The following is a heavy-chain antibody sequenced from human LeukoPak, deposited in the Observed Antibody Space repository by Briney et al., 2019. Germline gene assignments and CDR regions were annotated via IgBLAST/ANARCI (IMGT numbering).Heavy chain of an antibody. D-gene: IGHD1-26*01. CDR2: INHSGST. J-gene: IGHJ4*02. CDR3: ARGRPYSGGYHLDY. CDR1: GGSFSGYY. Sequence: PSETLSLTCAVYGGSFSGYYWSWIRQPPGKGLEWIGEINHSGSTNYNPSLKSRVTISVDTSKNQFSLKLSSVTAADTAVYYCARGRPYSGGYHLDYWGQEPRFTV. V-gene: IGHV4-34*01.